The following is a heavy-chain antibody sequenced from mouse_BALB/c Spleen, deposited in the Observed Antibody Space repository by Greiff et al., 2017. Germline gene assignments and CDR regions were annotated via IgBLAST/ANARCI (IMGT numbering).Heavy chain of an antibody. CDR2: INPSTGYT. CDR3: ATLLRPFDY. V-gene: IGHV1-7*01. D-gene: IGHD1-2*01. Sequence: VQLQQSGAELAKPGASVKMSCKASGYTFTSYWMHWVKQRPGQGLEWIGYINPSTGYTEYNQKFKDKATLTADKSSSTAYMQLSSLTSEDSAVYYCATLLRPFDYWGQGTTLTVSS. J-gene: IGHJ2*01. CDR1: GYTFTSYW.